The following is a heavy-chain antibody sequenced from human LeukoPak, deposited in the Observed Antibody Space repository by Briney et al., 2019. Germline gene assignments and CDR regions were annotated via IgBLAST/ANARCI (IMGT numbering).Heavy chain of an antibody. D-gene: IGHD6-19*01. CDR1: GFSFVEYV. J-gene: IGHJ4*02. V-gene: IGHV3-23*01. Sequence: PGGSLRLSFSASGFSFVEYVMSWVRQAPGKGLEWVAGMTGTSGGTYYADSVKGRFTISRDNSDSTLYLDINNLRAEDTAVYYCAREQTVAFDYWGQGTLVTVSS. CDR3: AREQTVAFDY. CDR2: MTGTSGGT.